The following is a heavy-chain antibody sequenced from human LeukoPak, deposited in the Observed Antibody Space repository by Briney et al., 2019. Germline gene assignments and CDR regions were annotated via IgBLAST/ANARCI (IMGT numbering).Heavy chain of an antibody. J-gene: IGHJ3*02. CDR2: IYSDGSI. CDR3: ARDRRRLRGMNGDGDAFDI. Sequence: GGSLRLSRAASGFSVGGNYISWVRQAPGKGLEWVSMIYSDGSIFHADSVKGRFTMSRDNSRNTLDLQMNSLRVEDTAVYFCARDRRRLRGMNGDGDAFDIWGQGTMVTVSS. V-gene: IGHV3-53*01. CDR1: GFSVGGNY. D-gene: IGHD1-1*01.